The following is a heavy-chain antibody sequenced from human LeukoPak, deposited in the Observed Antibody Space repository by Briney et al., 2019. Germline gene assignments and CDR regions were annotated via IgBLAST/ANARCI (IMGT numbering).Heavy chain of an antibody. CDR2: ISGSGGTK. V-gene: IGHV3-23*01. J-gene: IGHJ5*02. CDR3: SKDLTSDFGGDLDP. D-gene: IGHD3-10*01. CDR1: GFNFTNFA. Sequence: GGSLRPSCATSGFNFTNFAMNWVRQAPGKGLEWVSFISGSGGTKHYADSVKGRFTMSRDNSKSTVYLQMNSLRVEDAAVYYCSKDLTSDFGGDLDPWGQGTLVTVSS.